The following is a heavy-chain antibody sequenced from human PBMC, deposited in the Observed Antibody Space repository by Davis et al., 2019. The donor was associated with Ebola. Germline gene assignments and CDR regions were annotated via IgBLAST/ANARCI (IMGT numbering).Heavy chain of an antibody. CDR1: GFIFSNYG. D-gene: IGHD2-15*01. Sequence: GESLKISCAASGFIFSNYGMSWVRQVPGKGLEWVSTVSGSGGSTHYSDSVRGRFSISRDNSKNTLYLQMNSLRAEDTATYYCARYCHYPDCSYFDCWGQGTVVAVSS. CDR3: ARYCHYPDCSYFDC. V-gene: IGHV3-23*01. CDR2: VSGSGGST. J-gene: IGHJ4*02.